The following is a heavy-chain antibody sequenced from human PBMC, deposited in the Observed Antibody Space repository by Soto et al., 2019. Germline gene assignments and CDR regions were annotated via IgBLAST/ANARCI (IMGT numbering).Heavy chain of an antibody. CDR1: TVTFTDYD. CDR3: VNSGDYVVDY. CDR2: ISFDGDEK. J-gene: IGHJ4*02. D-gene: IGHD4-17*01. V-gene: IGHV3-33*08. Sequence: QVQLVESGGGVVHPGKSLRLSCAGSTVTFTDYDMQWVRQAPGKGLEWVAGISFDGDEKYYADSVKGRFSISRDNSEKTLHLQMNSLRADATAIYSCVNSGDYVVDYWGQGTLVTVSS.